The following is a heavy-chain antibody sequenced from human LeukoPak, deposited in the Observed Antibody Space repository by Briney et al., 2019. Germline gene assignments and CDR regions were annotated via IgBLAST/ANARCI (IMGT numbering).Heavy chain of an antibody. CDR1: GGSISSSSYY. CDR3: ASPALDYGDYRNFDY. Sequence: PSETLSLTCTVSGGSISSSSYYWGWIRQPPGKGLEWIGSIYYSGSTHYNPSLKSRVTISVGTSKNQFSLKLSSATAADTAVYYCASPALDYGDYRNFDYWGQGTLVTVSS. D-gene: IGHD4-17*01. J-gene: IGHJ4*02. CDR2: IYYSGST. V-gene: IGHV4-39*01.